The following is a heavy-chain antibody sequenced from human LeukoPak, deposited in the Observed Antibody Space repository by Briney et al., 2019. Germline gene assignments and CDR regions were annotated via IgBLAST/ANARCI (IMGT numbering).Heavy chain of an antibody. CDR2: IYSGGGT. CDR3: AAVVGHIYGMDV. Sequence: GGSLRLSCAASGFIVSSNYMSWVRQAPGKGLEWVSGIYSGGGTYYADPVKGRFAISRDNSKNTLYLQMNSLRVEDTAVYYCAAVVGHIYGMDVWGQGTRVTVSS. CDR1: GFIVSSNY. V-gene: IGHV3-66*01. D-gene: IGHD2-2*01. J-gene: IGHJ6*02.